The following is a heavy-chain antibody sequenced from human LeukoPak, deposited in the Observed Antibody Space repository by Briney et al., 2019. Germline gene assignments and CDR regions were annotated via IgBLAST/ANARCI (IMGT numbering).Heavy chain of an antibody. Sequence: PGGSLRLSCAASGFTFSDYYMSWIRQAPGKGLEWVSYISSSGSTMYYADSVKGRFTISRDNAKNSLYLQMNSLRAEDTAVYYCARDLGDYYYYYMDVWGKGTTVTVSS. V-gene: IGHV3-11*04. D-gene: IGHD3-16*01. J-gene: IGHJ6*03. CDR3: ARDLGDYYYYYMDV. CDR1: GFTFSDYY. CDR2: ISSSGSTM.